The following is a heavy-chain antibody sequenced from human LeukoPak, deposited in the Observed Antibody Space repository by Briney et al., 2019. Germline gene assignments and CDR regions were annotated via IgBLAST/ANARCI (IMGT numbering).Heavy chain of an antibody. Sequence: GGSLRLSCAASGFTFSSYSMNWVRQAPGKGLEWVSSISSSSSYIYYADSVKGRFTISRDNAKNSLYLQMNSLRAEDTAVYYCARFVGQLVARGPLDYWGQGTLVTVSS. J-gene: IGHJ4*02. CDR1: GFTFSSYS. D-gene: IGHD6-6*01. CDR2: ISSSSSYI. CDR3: ARFVGQLVARGPLDY. V-gene: IGHV3-21*01.